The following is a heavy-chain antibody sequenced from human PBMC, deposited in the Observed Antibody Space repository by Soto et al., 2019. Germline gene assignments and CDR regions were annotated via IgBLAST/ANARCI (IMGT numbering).Heavy chain of an antibody. CDR2: INPNSGGT. CDR1: GYTFTGYY. V-gene: IGHV1-2*02. CDR3: ARDPTIVGATEYYFDC. Sequence: ASVKVSCKASGYTFTGYYMHWVRQAPGQGLEWMGWINPNSGGTNYAQKFQGRVTMTRDTSISTAYMELSRLRSDDTAVYYCARDPTIVGATEYYFDCWGQGTLVTVSS. D-gene: IGHD1-26*01. J-gene: IGHJ4*02.